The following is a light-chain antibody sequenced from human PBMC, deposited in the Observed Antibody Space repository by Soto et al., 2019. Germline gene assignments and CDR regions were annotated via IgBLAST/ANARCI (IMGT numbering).Light chain of an antibody. CDR3: LQRQAFPRT. CDR1: QGISSS. J-gene: IGKJ1*01. CDR2: AAS. V-gene: IGKV1-9*01. Sequence: DIQSTQSLSVLSASVGDRVTITCRASQGISSSLAWYQQKPGKAPKLLIFAASILQIGVPARFSGSGSGTEFTLTITRLEPGDVAVFYCLQRQAFPRTFGQGTKVDIK.